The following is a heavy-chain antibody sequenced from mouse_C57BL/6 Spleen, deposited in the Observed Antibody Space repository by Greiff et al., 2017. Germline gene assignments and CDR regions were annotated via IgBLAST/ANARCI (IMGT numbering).Heavy chain of an antibody. V-gene: IGHV1-50*01. CDR1: GYTFTSYW. CDR2: IDPSDSYT. J-gene: IGHJ2*01. D-gene: IGHD3-2*02. Sequence: VQLQQPGAELVKPGASVKLSCKASGYTFTSYWMQWVKQRPGQGLEWIGEIDPSDSYTTYNQKFKGKATLTVDTSSSTAYMQLSSLTSEDSAVYYCARSGGSNYFDYWGQGTTLTVSS. CDR3: ARSGGSNYFDY.